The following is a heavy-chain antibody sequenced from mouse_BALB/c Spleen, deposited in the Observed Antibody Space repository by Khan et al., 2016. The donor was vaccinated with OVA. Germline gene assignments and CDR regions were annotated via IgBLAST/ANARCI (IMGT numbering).Heavy chain of an antibody. Sequence: VQVVESGPELVRPGVSVKISCKGSGYTFTDYSMHWVKQSHAKSLEWIGVISTDSVNSTYHQKFKGKATLTVDKSSSTAHIELARTTSGDTAIYYGTKRGYFDYWGQGTTLTVSS. CDR2: ISTDSVNS. V-gene: IGHV1S137*01. CDR3: TKRGYFDY. J-gene: IGHJ2*01. CDR1: GYTFTDYS.